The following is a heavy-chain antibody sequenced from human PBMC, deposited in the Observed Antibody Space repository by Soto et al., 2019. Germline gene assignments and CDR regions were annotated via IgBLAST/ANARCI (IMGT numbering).Heavy chain of an antibody. J-gene: IGHJ5*02. V-gene: IGHV4-39*01. CDR2: IYYSGNT. CDR1: GGSISSSSYY. CDR3: ARVLYYGSGTSDL. D-gene: IGHD3-10*01. Sequence: SETLSLTCTVSGGSISSSSYYWGWIRQPPGKGLEWIGSIYYSGNTYYNPSLKSRVTISVDTAKNQFSLKLSSVTAADTAVYYCARVLYYGSGTSDLWGQGTLVTVSS.